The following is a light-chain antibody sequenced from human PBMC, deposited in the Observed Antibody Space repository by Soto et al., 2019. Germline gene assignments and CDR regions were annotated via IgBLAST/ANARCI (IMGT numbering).Light chain of an antibody. Sequence: EIVMTQSPATLSVSPGETATLSCRASQSVSNNVAWYQQKPGQAPRLLILGASTRATGIPARFSGSGSGTEFTLSISSLQSEDFAVYYCKQYNNWPWTFGQGTKVDIK. V-gene: IGKV3-15*01. CDR2: GAS. CDR1: QSVSNN. CDR3: KQYNNWPWT. J-gene: IGKJ1*01.